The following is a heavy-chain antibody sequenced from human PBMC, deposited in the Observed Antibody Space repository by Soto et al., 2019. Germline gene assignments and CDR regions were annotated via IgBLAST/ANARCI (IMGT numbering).Heavy chain of an antibody. D-gene: IGHD3-3*01. CDR1: GFTFSSYA. V-gene: IGHV3-30-3*01. CDR3: ARDPGGTDFAKWTYSFDY. Sequence: QVQLVESGGGVVQPGRSLRLSCAASGFTFSSYAMHWVRQAPGKGLEWVAVISYDGSNKYYEDSVKGRFTISRDNSKNTLYLQMNSLRAEDTAVYYCARDPGGTDFAKWTYSFDYWGQGTLFTVSS. J-gene: IGHJ4*02. CDR2: ISYDGSNK.